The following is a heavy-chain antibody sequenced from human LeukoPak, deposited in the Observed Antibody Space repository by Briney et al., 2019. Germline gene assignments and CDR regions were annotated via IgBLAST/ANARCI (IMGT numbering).Heavy chain of an antibody. CDR3: ARVVSGYFDY. CDR2: ISSSGSTI. D-gene: IGHD1-26*01. J-gene: IGHJ4*02. CDR1: GFTFSSYE. Sequence: GGSLGLSCAASGFTFSSYEMNWVRQAPGKGLEWVSYISSSGSTIYYADSVKGRFTISRDNAKNSLYLQMNSLRAEDTAVYYCARVVSGYFDYWGQGTLVTVSS. V-gene: IGHV3-48*03.